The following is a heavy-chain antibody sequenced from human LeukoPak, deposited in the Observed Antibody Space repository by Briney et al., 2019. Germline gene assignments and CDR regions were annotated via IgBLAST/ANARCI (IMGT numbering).Heavy chain of an antibody. CDR1: GYTFTGYY. CDR2: MNPNSGNT. CDR3: ARGASKTKTKGTFVNWFDP. J-gene: IGHJ5*02. D-gene: IGHD1-14*01. Sequence: ASVKVSCKASGYTFTGYYMHWVRQATGQGLEWMGWMNPNSGNTGCAQKFQGRVTITRNTSISTAYMELSSLRSEDTAVYYCARGASKTKTKGTFVNWFDPWGQGTLVTVSS. V-gene: IGHV1-8*03.